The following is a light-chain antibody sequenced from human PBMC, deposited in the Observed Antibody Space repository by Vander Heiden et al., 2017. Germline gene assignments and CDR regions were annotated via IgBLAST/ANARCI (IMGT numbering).Light chain of an antibody. J-gene: IGLJ2*01. CDR2: NTN. CDR3: LLFMGGGFWV. V-gene: IGLV8-61*01. CDR1: PTSVSTTNY. Sequence: QTVVTQEPSFSVSPGWTVPLTYVLTPTSVSTTNYPSRYTQTPGHAPRTLICNTNTRSSGVPDRFSGSILGNKAALTITGAEADDEDDYYCLLFMGGGFWVFGGGTKLTVL.